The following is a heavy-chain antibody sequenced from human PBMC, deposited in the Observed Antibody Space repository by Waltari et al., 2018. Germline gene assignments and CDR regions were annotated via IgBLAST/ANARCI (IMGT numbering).Heavy chain of an antibody. D-gene: IGHD6-6*01. CDR1: GGSISSVGYY. CDR3: ARSYSSSSQWAYY. Sequence: QVQLQESGPGLVKPSQTLSLTCTVSGGSISSVGYYWSWIRQHPGKGLEWIGYIYYSGSTYYNPSLKSRVTISVDTSKNQFSLKLSSVTAADTAVYYCARSYSSSSQWAYYWGQGTLVTVSS. CDR2: IYYSGST. J-gene: IGHJ4*02. V-gene: IGHV4-31*03.